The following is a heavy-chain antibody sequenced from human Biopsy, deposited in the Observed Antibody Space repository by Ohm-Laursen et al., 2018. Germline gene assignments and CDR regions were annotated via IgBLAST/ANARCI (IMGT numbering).Heavy chain of an antibody. Sequence: DTLSLTCTVSGGSISGSSWSWIRQPPGKGLEWIGYIYYIGSTNYNSSLKSRFTISVDTSMTHPILKLTSGTAADTAVYYCARHAPSYSGSYWRYFDLWGRGTLVTVSS. J-gene: IGHJ2*01. D-gene: IGHD1-26*01. CDR2: IYYIGST. V-gene: IGHV4-59*08. CDR3: ARHAPSYSGSYWRYFDL. CDR1: GGSISGSS.